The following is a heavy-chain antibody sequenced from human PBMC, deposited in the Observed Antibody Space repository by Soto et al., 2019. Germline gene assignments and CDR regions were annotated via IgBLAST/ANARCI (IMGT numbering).Heavy chain of an antibody. D-gene: IGHD1-26*01. CDR1: GCSISSSSYY. J-gene: IGHJ6*03. CDR3: ARRGRGSYHSYYYYMDV. Sequence: SETLSLTCTVSGCSISSSSYYWGWIRQPPGKGLEWIGSIYYSGSTYYNPSLKRRVTISVETSKNQFSLKLSSVTAADTAVYYCARRGRGSYHSYYYYMDVWGKGTTVTVSS. CDR2: IYYSGST. V-gene: IGHV4-39*01.